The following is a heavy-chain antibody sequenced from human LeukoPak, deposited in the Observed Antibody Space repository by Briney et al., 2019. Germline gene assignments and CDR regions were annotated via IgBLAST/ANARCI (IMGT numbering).Heavy chain of an antibody. CDR2: INFSNGDS. V-gene: IGHV1-18*01. CDR1: GYTLTRFG. Sequence: ASVKVSCKASGYTLTRFGISWVRLAPGQGLEWLGWINFSNGDSNTAEKVQDRVTLTADTSTSTAYMELRSLRSDDTAVYYCATSPHPYYYYMDVWGTGTTVTVSS. J-gene: IGHJ6*03. CDR3: ATSPHPYYYYMDV.